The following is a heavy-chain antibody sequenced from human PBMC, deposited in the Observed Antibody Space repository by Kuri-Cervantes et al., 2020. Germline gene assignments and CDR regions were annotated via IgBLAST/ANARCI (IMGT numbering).Heavy chain of an antibody. CDR2: INPNSGGT. D-gene: IGHD6-19*01. Sequence: TCAASGFTFSSSGMHWVRQAPGQGLEWMGWINPNSGGTNYAQKFQGRVTMTRDTSISTAYMELSRLRSDDTAVYYCARGRPLGIAVAGSYYYGMDVCGQGTTVTVSS. CDR1: GFTFSSSG. V-gene: IGHV1-2*02. CDR3: ARGRPLGIAVAGSYYYGMDV. J-gene: IGHJ6*02.